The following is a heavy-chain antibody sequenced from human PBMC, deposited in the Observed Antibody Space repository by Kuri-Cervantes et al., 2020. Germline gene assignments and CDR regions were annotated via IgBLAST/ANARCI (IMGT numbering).Heavy chain of an antibody. Sequence: GGSLRLSCAASGFTVSSNYMSWVRQAPGKGLEWVSSISSSSSYIYYADSVKGRFTISRDNSKNTLYLQMNSLKTEDTAVYYCAKDQFPAAGHYCMDVWGKGTTVTVSS. V-gene: IGHV3-21*01. D-gene: IGHD6-13*01. CDR3: AKDQFPAAGHYCMDV. CDR2: ISSSSSYI. J-gene: IGHJ6*03. CDR1: GFTVSSNY.